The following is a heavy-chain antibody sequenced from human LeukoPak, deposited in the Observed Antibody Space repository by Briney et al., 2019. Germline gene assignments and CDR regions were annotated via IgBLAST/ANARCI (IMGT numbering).Heavy chain of an antibody. J-gene: IGHJ3*02. CDR2: TYYRYQWNI. CDR1: GDSVSSNSAA. D-gene: IGHD3-9*01. Sequence: SQTLSLTCAISGDSVSSNSAAWNWIRQSPSRGLEWLGKTYYRYQWNIDYAVSVKSRININPDTSKNQFSLQLNSVTPEDTAVYYCARGKGNYDILTGYYSAPEAFDIWGQGTMVTVSS. CDR3: ARGKGNYDILTGYYSAPEAFDI. V-gene: IGHV6-1*01.